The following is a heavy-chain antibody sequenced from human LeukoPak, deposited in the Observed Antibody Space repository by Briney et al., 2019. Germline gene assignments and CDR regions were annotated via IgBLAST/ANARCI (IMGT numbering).Heavy chain of an antibody. Sequence: PGRSLRLSCAASGFTFDDYAMHWVRQAPGKGLEWVSGISWNSGSIGYADSVKGRFTISRDNAKNSLYLQMNSLRAEDTAVYYCVACGCSHGRDAFDIWGQGTMVTVSS. V-gene: IGHV3-9*01. CDR3: VACGCSHGRDAFDI. CDR1: GFTFDDYA. J-gene: IGHJ3*02. CDR2: ISWNSGSI. D-gene: IGHD5-18*01.